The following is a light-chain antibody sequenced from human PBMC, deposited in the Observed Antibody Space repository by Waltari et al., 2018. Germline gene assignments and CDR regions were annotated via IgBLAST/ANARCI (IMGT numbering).Light chain of an antibody. Sequence: EIVLTQSPDFQSVTPKEKVNITCRASQSIGRRLHWYQQKSNQSPKVLINYASQSFTAVPSRFSGSGSGTDFTLTINGLEAEDAATYYCHHSYNLPYTFGQGTKLEIK. V-gene: IGKV6-21*01. CDR1: QSIGRR. J-gene: IGKJ2*01. CDR3: HHSYNLPYT. CDR2: YAS.